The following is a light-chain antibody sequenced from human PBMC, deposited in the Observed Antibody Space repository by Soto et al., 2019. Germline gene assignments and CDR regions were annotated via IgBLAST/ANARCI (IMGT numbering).Light chain of an antibody. CDR2: EDK. J-gene: IGLJ1*01. V-gene: IGLV3-1*01. CDR1: GLGEKY. Sequence: SYELTQPPSLSVSPGQTASITCFGGGLGEKYISWYQQKPGQSPVLVIFEDKHRPSGIPERFSGSNSGNTVTLTISGTQATDEADYYCLAWDGRAASYVFGTGTQVTVL. CDR3: LAWDGRAASYV.